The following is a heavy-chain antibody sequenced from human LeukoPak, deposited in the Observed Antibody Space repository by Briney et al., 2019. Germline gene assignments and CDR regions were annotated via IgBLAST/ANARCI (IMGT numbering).Heavy chain of an antibody. V-gene: IGHV3-23*01. CDR3: ATGYSDSLRSPLDS. CDR2: ISGRGGNT. D-gene: IGHD3-22*01. Sequence: GGSLRLSCAASGFTFSSYAMSWVRQAPGKGLEGVSSISGRGGNTYYADSVKGRFTISRDDSKNTLFLQMNSLRAEDTAVYYCATGYSDSLRSPLDSWGQGTLVTVSS. J-gene: IGHJ5*01. CDR1: GFTFSSYA.